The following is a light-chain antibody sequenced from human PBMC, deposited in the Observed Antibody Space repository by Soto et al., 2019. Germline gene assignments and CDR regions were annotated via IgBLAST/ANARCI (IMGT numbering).Light chain of an antibody. Sequence: QSVLTLPASVSGSPGQSITISCTGTSSDVGGHKYVSWYQHHPGKAPKLLIYEVNNRPSGVSNRFSGSKSGDTASLTISGLQDEDEADYYCSLYARSTSLYVFGYWTTVTVL. CDR1: SSDVGGHKY. CDR3: SLYARSTSLYV. V-gene: IGLV2-14*01. J-gene: IGLJ1*01. CDR2: EVN.